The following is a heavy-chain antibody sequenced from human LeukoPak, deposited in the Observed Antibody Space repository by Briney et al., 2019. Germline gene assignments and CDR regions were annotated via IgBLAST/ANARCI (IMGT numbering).Heavy chain of an antibody. J-gene: IGHJ4*02. CDR2: IYYSGST. V-gene: IGHV4-30-4*01. Sequence: SETLSLTCTVSGGSISSADYYWSWIRQPPGKGLEWIGYIYYSGSTYYNPSLKSRVTISVDTSKNQFSLKLSSVTAADTAVYYCARARKGLFDYWGQGTLVTVSS. CDR1: GGSISSADYY. CDR3: ARARKGLFDY.